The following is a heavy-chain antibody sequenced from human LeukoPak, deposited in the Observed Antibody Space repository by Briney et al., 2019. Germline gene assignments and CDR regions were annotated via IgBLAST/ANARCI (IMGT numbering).Heavy chain of an antibody. J-gene: IGHJ3*02. Sequence: GGSLRLSCTASGFTFSPYSMSWVRQAPGKGLEWVSYIGSRGSNGVSARYYADSVTGRFTISRDDAKNTVYLQMNSLGAEDTAVYYCARDLMVRGVIAADAFDIWGQGTMVTVSS. V-gene: IGHV3-48*01. CDR3: ARDLMVRGVIAADAFDI. D-gene: IGHD3-10*01. CDR1: GFTFSPYS. CDR2: IGSRGSNGVSAR.